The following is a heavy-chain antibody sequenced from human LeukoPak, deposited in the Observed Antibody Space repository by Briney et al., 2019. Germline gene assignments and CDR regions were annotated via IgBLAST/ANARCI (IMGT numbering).Heavy chain of an antibody. CDR1: GGSVSTYH. CDR3: ARDGLYSYGYSYFDF. J-gene: IGHJ4*02. D-gene: IGHD5-18*01. CDR2: VHNSGTT. Sequence: SETLSLTCTVSGGSVSTYHWSWIRKSAVKGLEWIGRVHNSGTTNYNPSLERRVTMSVDTSKNQFSLKLRSVTAADTAVYYCARDGLYSYGYSYFDFWGQGTLVTVSS. V-gene: IGHV4-4*07.